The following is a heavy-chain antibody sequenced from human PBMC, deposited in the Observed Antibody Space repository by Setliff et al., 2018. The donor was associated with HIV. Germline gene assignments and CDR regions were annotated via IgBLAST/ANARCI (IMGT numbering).Heavy chain of an antibody. CDR2: IFASGSS. J-gene: IGHJ5*02. CDR1: GGSISSYC. D-gene: IGHD3-10*01. Sequence: SQTLSLTCTVSGGSISSYCWNWIRQPPGKGLEWIGYIFASGSSLYNPSLQSRVSISIDTSKNQFSLKLSSVTAADTAVYYCARRIDNSGSLPAKNWFDTWGQGRLVTV. CDR3: ARRIDNSGSLPAKNWFDT. V-gene: IGHV4-4*09.